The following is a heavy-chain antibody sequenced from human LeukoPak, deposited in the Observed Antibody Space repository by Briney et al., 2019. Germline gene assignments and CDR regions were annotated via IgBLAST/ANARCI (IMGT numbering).Heavy chain of an antibody. D-gene: IGHD3-10*01. CDR2: INTNTENP. Sequence: ASVKVSCKASGYTFTSYAMNWVRQPPGQGLEWMGWINTNTENPTYAQGFTGRFVFSLDTSVSTAYLQISSLKAEDTAVYYCARAPLWFGELSSLDYWGQGTLVTVSS. V-gene: IGHV7-4-1*02. CDR3: ARAPLWFGELSSLDY. J-gene: IGHJ4*02. CDR1: GYTFTSYA.